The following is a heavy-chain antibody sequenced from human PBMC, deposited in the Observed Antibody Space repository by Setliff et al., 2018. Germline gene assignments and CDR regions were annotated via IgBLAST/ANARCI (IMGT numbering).Heavy chain of an antibody. V-gene: IGHV1-46*01. CDR1: GYTFTSYY. CDR2: INPSGGST. CDR3: ARLMSEGTVVTPRDYWYFDL. D-gene: IGHD2-21*02. J-gene: IGHJ2*01. Sequence: EASVKVSCKASGYTFTSYYMHWVRQAPGQGLEWMGIINPSGGSTGYAQKFQGRVTMTRDTSTSTAYMELSSQRSEDIDVYYCARLMSEGTVVTPRDYWYFDLWGRGTLVTVSS.